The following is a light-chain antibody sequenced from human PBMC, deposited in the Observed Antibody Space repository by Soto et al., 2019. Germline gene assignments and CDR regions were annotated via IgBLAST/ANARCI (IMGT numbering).Light chain of an antibody. J-gene: IGKJ1*01. Sequence: ETLMTQSPATLSLCPGGRSTLSGRASQSVSSNLAWYQQNPGQAPRLLIYGASTRATGIPARFSGSGSGTEFTLTISSLQSEDFAVYYCQQYNNWLWTFGQGTKVDIK. CDR2: GAS. CDR1: QSVSSN. CDR3: QQYNNWLWT. V-gene: IGKV3D-15*01.